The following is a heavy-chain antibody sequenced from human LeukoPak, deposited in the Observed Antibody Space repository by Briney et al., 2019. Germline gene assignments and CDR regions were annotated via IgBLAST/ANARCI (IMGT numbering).Heavy chain of an antibody. CDR1: GGSFSGYY. CDR3: ARGSRRYDILTRFDY. Sequence: SETLSLTCAVYGGSFSGYYWSWIRQPPGKGLEWIGEINHSGSTNYNPSLKSRVTISVDTSKNQFSLKLSSVTAADPAVYYCARGSRRYDILTRFDYWGQGTLVTVSS. CDR2: INHSGST. J-gene: IGHJ4*02. D-gene: IGHD3-9*01. V-gene: IGHV4-34*01.